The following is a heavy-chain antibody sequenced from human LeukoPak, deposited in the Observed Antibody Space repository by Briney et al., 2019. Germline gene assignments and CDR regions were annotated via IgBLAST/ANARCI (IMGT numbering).Heavy chain of an antibody. CDR2: IYPGDSDT. D-gene: IGHD7-27*01. J-gene: IGHJ4*02. CDR1: GYSFTSYW. V-gene: IGHV5-51*01. CDR3: ARHLTGDQDYFDY. Sequence: GESLKISCKGSGYSFTSYWIGWVRQMPGKGLEWMGIIYPGDSDTRYSPSFQGQVTISADKSISTAYLQRSSLKASDTAMYYCARHLTGDQDYFDYWGQGTLVTVSS.